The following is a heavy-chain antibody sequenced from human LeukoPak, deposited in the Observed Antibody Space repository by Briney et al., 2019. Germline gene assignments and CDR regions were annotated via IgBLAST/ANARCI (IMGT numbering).Heavy chain of an antibody. CDR1: GFTFSNAW. CDR2: IYSGGST. V-gene: IGHV3-66*01. D-gene: IGHD3-9*01. Sequence: GGSLRLSCAASGFTFSNAWMSWVRHAPGKGLELVSVIYSGGSTYYADSVKGRFTISRDNSKNTLFLQMNSLRADDTAVYYCARASGFTEYWGQGTLVTVSS. CDR3: ARASGFTEY. J-gene: IGHJ4*02.